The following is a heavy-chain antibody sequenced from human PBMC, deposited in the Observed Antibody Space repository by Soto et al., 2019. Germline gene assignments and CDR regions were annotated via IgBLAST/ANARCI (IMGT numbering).Heavy chain of an antibody. CDR2: LPNPGLTT. J-gene: IGHJ4*02. Sequence: PGGSLRLSCAASGFGFSTHALTWCRQAPGKGLECLSSLPNPGLTTHYADSVKGRFTISRQNSRTTLHLPMNNLRVHDTAIYYCAKGFDYGDTKHIDHWRQGTLVTVSS. D-gene: IGHD4-17*01. CDR1: GFGFSTHA. CDR3: AKGFDYGDTKHIDH. V-gene: IGHV3-23*01.